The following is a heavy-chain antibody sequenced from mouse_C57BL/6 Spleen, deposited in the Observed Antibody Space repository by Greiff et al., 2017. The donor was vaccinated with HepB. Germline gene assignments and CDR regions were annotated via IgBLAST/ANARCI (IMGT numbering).Heavy chain of an antibody. V-gene: IGHV1-54*01. D-gene: IGHD4-1*02. CDR3: ARDQLGTPFDY. CDR1: GYAFTNYL. CDR2: INPGSGGT. Sequence: VKLLESGAELVRPGTSVKVSCKASGYAFTNYLIEWVKQRPGQGLEWIGVINPGSGGTNYNEKFKGKATLTADKSSSTAYMQLSSLTSEDSAVYFCARDQLGTPFDYWGQGTTLTVSS. J-gene: IGHJ2*01.